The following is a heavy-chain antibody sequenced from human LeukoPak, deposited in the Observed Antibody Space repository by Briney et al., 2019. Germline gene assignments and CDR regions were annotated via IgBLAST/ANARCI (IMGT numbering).Heavy chain of an antibody. D-gene: IGHD3-10*01. CDR1: GYTLTSYY. V-gene: IGHV1-46*01. Sequence: ASVKLSCKASGYTLTSYYIHWVRQAPGQGLEWMGIINPSGGTTSCAQNFRGRLTMTWDTSTSTVYMEVSSLTSDDSAVYYCARAPRDKYFDYWGQGTLVTVSS. J-gene: IGHJ4*02. CDR2: INPSGGTT. CDR3: ARAPRDKYFDY.